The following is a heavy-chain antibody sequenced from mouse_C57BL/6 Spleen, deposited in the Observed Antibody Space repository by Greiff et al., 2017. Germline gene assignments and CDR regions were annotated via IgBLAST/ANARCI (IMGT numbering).Heavy chain of an antibody. CDR1: GYTFTDYY. J-gene: IGHJ2*01. Sequence: VQLQQSGPVLVKPGASVKMSCKASGYTFTDYYMNWVKQSHGKSLEWIGVINPYNGGTSYNQKFKGKATLTVDKSSSTAYMELNSSTSEDSAVYYCARDYGSLDYFDDWGQGTTLTVSS. V-gene: IGHV1-19*01. CDR3: ARDYGSLDYFDD. CDR2: INPYNGGT. D-gene: IGHD1-1*01.